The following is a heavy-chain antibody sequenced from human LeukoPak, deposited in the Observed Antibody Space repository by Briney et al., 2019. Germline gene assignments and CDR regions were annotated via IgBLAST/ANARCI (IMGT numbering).Heavy chain of an antibody. Sequence: PGGSLRLSCAASGFTFSDYYTSWIRQAPGKGLEWVSYISSSGSTIYYADSVKGRFTISRDNAKNSLYLQMNSLGAEDTAVYYCARAHDYGDSENYWGQGTLVTVSS. J-gene: IGHJ4*02. CDR2: ISSSGSTI. V-gene: IGHV3-11*04. D-gene: IGHD4-17*01. CDR1: GFTFSDYY. CDR3: ARAHDYGDSENY.